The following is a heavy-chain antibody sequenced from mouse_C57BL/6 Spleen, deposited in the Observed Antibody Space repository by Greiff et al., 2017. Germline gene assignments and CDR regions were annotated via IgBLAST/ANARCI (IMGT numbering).Heavy chain of an antibody. Sequence: QVQLQQPGAELVMPGASVKLSCKASGYTFTSYWMHWVKQRPGQGLEWIGEIDPSDSYTNYNQKFKGKSTLTVDKSSSTAYMQLSSLTSEDSAVYSCARRMDCYFDDWGKGTTVTVSS. V-gene: IGHV1-69*01. CDR3: ARRMDCYFDD. CDR1: GYTFTSYW. J-gene: IGHJ1*03. CDR2: IDPSDSYT.